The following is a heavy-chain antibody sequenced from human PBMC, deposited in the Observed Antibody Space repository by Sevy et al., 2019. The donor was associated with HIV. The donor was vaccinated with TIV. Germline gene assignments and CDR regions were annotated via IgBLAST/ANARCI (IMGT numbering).Heavy chain of an antibody. V-gene: IGHV3-53*01. D-gene: IGHD2-2*01. CDR2: IYSGGNT. CDR1: GFTVSSNY. J-gene: IGHJ6*02. CDR3: ARDRRGYCSSTSCYPYGMDV. Sequence: GGSLRLSCAASGFTVSSNYMTWVRQAPGKGLEWVSVIYSGGNTYYADSVKGGFTISRDNSKNTMYLQMNSLRVEDTDVYYCARDRRGYCSSTSCYPYGMDVWGQGTTVTVSS.